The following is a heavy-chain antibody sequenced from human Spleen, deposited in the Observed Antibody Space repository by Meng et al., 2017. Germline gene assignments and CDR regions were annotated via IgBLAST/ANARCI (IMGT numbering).Heavy chain of an antibody. D-gene: IGHD1-1*01. Sequence: QVEVVQFGSGFKKPGASVKVSCKASGYIFTTYGMNWVRQAPGQGLEWMGWINTDTGNPTYAQGFTGRFVFSLDTSVSTAYLQISSLKAEDTAVYYCARVDTVEFDYWGQGTLVTVSS. CDR3: ARVDTVEFDY. J-gene: IGHJ4*02. CDR2: INTDTGNP. CDR1: GYIFTTYG. V-gene: IGHV7-4-1*02.